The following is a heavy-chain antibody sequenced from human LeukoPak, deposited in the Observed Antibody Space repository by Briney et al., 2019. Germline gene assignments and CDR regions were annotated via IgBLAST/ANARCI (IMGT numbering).Heavy chain of an antibody. J-gene: IGHJ5*02. CDR2: IIPIFGTA. CDR3: ARGLLAAGPSPSWFDP. Sequence: SVKVSCKASGGTFSSYAISWVRQAPGQGLEWMGGIIPIFGTANCAQKFQGRVTITADESTSTAYMELSSLRSEDTAVYYCARGLLAAGPSPSWFDPWGQGTLVTVSS. CDR1: GGTFSSYA. D-gene: IGHD6-13*01. V-gene: IGHV1-69*01.